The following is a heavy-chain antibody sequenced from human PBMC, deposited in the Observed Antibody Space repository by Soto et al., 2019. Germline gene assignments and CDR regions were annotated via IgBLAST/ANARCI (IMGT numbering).Heavy chain of an antibody. J-gene: IGHJ6*02. CDR2: IYYSGYT. D-gene: IGHD3-16*01. CDR1: GDPISSYS. Sequence: PSETLSLTCTVSGDPISSYSWGWIRQPPGKGLEWIGSIYYSGYTYYNPSLKSRVTISVDTSKNQFSLKLSSVTAADTAVYYCARHNGPLYVGYYYDMDVWGQGTTVTVSS. CDR3: ARHNGPLYVGYYYDMDV. V-gene: IGHV4-39*01.